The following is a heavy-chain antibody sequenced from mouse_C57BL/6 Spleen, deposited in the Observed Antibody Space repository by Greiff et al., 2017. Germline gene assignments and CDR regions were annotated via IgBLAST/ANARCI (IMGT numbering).Heavy chain of an antibody. CDR1: GYTFTSYG. V-gene: IGHV1-58*01. CDR2: IYLGNGYT. J-gene: IGHJ3*01. D-gene: IGHD2-5*01. Sequence: VQLQQSGAELVRPGSSVKMSCKTSGYTFTSYGINWVKQRPGQGLEWIGYIYLGNGYTEYNEKFKGKATLTSDTSSSTAYMQLSSLTSEDSAIYFCARGDSNYGASWFAYWGQGTLVTVSA. CDR3: ARGDSNYGASWFAY.